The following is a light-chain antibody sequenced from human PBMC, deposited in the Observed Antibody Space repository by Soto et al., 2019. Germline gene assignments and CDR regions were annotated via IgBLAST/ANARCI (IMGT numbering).Light chain of an antibody. CDR3: QQYNSYSPWT. Sequence: DIQMTQSPSTLSASVGDRVTIPCRASQSISSWLAWYKQKPGKAPKLLIYDASSLESGVPSRFSGSGSGTEFTLTISSLQPDDFSTYYCQQYNSYSPWTFGQGTKVEIK. CDR1: QSISSW. J-gene: IGKJ1*01. CDR2: DAS. V-gene: IGKV1-5*01.